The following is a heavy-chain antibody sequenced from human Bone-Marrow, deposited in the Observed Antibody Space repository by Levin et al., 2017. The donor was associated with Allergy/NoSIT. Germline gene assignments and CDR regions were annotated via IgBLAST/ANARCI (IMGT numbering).Heavy chain of an antibody. V-gene: IGHV4-59*01. CDR2: IYHTGNT. CDR1: GDSIHDYY. CDR3: ARDEGIATGGFDN. Sequence: PSETLSLTCTVSGDSIHDYYWSWIRQSPGKGLEWIGYIYHTGNTNANPSLKSRVTISMDTSKNQFSLKLSSVTAADTAVYYCARDEGIATGGFDNWGQGTLVTVSS. D-gene: IGHD6-13*01. J-gene: IGHJ4*02.